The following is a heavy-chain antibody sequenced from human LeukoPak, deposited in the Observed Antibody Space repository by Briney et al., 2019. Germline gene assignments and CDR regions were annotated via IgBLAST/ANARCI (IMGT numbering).Heavy chain of an antibody. CDR1: GGSISSGDYY. CDR2: IYYRGST. Sequence: SQTLSLTCTVSGGSISSGDYYWSWIRQPPGKGLEWIGYIYYRGSTYYNPSLKSRVTISVDTSKNQFSLKLSSVTAADTAVYYCARDSTARDEDSSAPYGMDVWGQGTTVTVSS. J-gene: IGHJ6*02. CDR3: ARDSTARDEDSSAPYGMDV. V-gene: IGHV4-30-4*01. D-gene: IGHD3-22*01.